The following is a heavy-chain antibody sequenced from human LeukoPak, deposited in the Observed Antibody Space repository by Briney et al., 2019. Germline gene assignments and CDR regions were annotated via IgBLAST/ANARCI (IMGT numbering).Heavy chain of an antibody. CDR1: GGSISSTTYY. Sequence: SETLSLTCTVSGGSISSTTYYWGWIRQPPGKGLEWIVTIYYSGTTYYNPSLKGRATIFVDTSKEQLSLRLISVTAADTAVYYCARTFYSSTWFYFDYWGQGTLVTVSS. V-gene: IGHV4-39*01. CDR3: ARTFYSSTWFYFDY. J-gene: IGHJ4*02. CDR2: IYYSGTT. D-gene: IGHD6-13*01.